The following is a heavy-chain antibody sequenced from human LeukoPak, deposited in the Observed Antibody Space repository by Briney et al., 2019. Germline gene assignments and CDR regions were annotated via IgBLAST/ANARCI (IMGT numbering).Heavy chain of an antibody. D-gene: IGHD6-19*01. V-gene: IGHV3-48*01. Sequence: PGGSLRLSCLGSGFNFRYFWMRWVRQAPREGLEWVSYISTSSSTMYYADCVKGRLTISRDKAETSLYLQMHSLRAEDTAVYYCARRGYTSAWDYWGQGTLVTVSS. CDR3: ARRGYTSAWDY. J-gene: IGHJ4*02. CDR2: ISTSSSTM. CDR1: GFNFRYFW.